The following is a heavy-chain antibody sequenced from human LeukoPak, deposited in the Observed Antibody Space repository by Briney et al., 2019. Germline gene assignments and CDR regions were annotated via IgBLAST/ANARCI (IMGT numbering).Heavy chain of an antibody. CDR1: GGTFSSYA. V-gene: IGHV1-69*04. D-gene: IGHD6-6*01. CDR3: AREGIAARPLYFDH. Sequence: GASVKVSCKASGGTFSSYAISWVRQAPGQGLEWMGRIIPILGIANYAQKFQGRVTITADKSTSTAYMELSSLRSEDTAVYYCAREGIAARPLYFDHWGQGTLVTVSS. J-gene: IGHJ4*02. CDR2: IIPILGIA.